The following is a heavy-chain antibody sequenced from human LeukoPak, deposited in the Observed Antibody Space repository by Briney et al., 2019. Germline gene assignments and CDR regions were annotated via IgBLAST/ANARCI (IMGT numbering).Heavy chain of an antibody. V-gene: IGHV4-59*12. CDR2: IYYSGST. CDR1: GGSISSYY. J-gene: IGHJ6*02. CDR3: ARDLCSSTSCPRYYYYYYGMDV. Sequence: PSETLSLTCTVSGGSISSYYWSWIRQPPGKGLEWIGYIYYSGSTNYNPSLKSRVTISVDTSKNQFSLKLSSVTAADTAVYYCARDLCSSTSCPRYYYYYYGMDVWGQGTTVTVSS. D-gene: IGHD2-2*01.